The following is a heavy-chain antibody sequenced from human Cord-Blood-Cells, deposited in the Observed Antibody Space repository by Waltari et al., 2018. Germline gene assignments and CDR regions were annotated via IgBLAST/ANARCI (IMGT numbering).Heavy chain of an antibody. D-gene: IGHD3-22*01. J-gene: IGHJ4*02. CDR3: ARDLSHYYDSSGYYN. Sequence: QVQLVQSGAEVKKPGASVKVSCMASGSPFTSYGISWVRQAPGQGLEWMGWISAYNGNTNYAQKLQGRVTMTTDTSTSTAYMELRSLRSDDTAVYYCARDLSHYYDSSGYYNWGQGTLVTVSS. CDR1: GSPFTSYG. CDR2: ISAYNGNT. V-gene: IGHV1-18*01.